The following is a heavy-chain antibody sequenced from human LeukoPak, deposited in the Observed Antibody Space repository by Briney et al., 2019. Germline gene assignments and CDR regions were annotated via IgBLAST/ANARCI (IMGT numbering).Heavy chain of an antibody. CDR3: ARGGAAAGPVDY. V-gene: IGHV4-4*07. CDR2: IYTSGST. D-gene: IGHD6-13*01. J-gene: IGHJ4*02. CDR1: GGSISSYY. Sequence: SETLSLTCTVSGGSISSYYWSWIRQTAGKGLAWIGRIYTSGSTNYNPSLKSRVTMSVDTSKNQFSLKLSSVTAADTAVYYCARGGAAAGPVDYWGQGTLVTVSS.